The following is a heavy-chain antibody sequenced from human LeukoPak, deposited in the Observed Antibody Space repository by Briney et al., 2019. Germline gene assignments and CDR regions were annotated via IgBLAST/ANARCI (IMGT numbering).Heavy chain of an antibody. D-gene: IGHD2/OR15-2a*01. CDR2: VKKDESEK. CDR1: GFTFSNNW. CDR3: AKDLRQNSARDY. J-gene: IGHJ4*02. Sequence: GGSLRLSCAASGFTFSNNWMTWVRQAPGKGLEWVASVKKDESEKYYVDSVKGRFTISRDNSKNTLYLQMNSLRSEDTAVYYCAKDLRQNSARDYWGQGTLVTVSS. V-gene: IGHV3-7*01.